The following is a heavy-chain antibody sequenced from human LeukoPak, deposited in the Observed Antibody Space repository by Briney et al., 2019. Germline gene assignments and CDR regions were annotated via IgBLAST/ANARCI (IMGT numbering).Heavy chain of an antibody. D-gene: IGHD2-2*02. Sequence: RGSLRLSCAASGFTFSSYTMRWVRQAPGKGLEWVSAISGSGDSTYYADSVKGRFTISRDNSKNTLYLQMNSLRAEDTAVYYCAKPDCSSTSCYTLDSWGQGTLVTVSS. V-gene: IGHV3-23*01. CDR2: ISGSGDST. J-gene: IGHJ4*02. CDR1: GFTFSSYT. CDR3: AKPDCSSTSCYTLDS.